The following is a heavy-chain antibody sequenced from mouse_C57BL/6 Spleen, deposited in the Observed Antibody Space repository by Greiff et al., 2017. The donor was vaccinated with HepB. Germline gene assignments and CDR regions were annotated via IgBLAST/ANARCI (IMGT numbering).Heavy chain of an antibody. CDR2: IWSGGST. V-gene: IGHV2-2*01. CDR3: ARAPRYYGYYYYAMDY. J-gene: IGHJ4*01. CDR1: GFSLTSYG. Sequence: QVQLKESGPGLVQPSQSLSITCTVSGFSLTSYGVHWVRQSPGKGLEWLGVIWSGGSTDYNAAFISRLSISKDNSKSQVFFKMNSLQADDTAIYYCARAPRYYGYYYYAMDYWGQGTSVTVSS. D-gene: IGHD2-2*01.